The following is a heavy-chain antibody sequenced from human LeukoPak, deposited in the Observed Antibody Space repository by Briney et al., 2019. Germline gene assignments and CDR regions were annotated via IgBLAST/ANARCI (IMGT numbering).Heavy chain of an antibody. CDR1: GFTFSSYW. CDR3: TTVGRSGYYDSGGYYYSDD. Sequence: PGGSLRLSCAASGFTFSSYWMRWVRQAPGKGLEWDGRIKREADGGTTDYAAPVKGRFTISRDDSKNTLYLQMNSQKTEHTAVYYCTTVGRSGYYDSGGYYYSDDWGQGTLVTVSS. V-gene: IGHV3-15*01. J-gene: IGHJ4*02. D-gene: IGHD3-22*01. CDR2: IKREADGGTT.